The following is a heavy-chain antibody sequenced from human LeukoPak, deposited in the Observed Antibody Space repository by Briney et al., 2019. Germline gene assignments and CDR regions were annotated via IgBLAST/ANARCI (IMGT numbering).Heavy chain of an antibody. CDR3: ARQLTIDYYDSSGYSAPDAFDI. D-gene: IGHD3-22*01. V-gene: IGHV4-38-2*02. CDR1: GYSITSGYY. Sequence: TSETLSLTCTVSGYSITSGYYWGWIRQPPGKGLEWIGSVYYSGSTYYNPSLKSRVTISVDTSKNQFSLKLSSVTAADTAVYYCARQLTIDYYDSSGYSAPDAFDIWGQGTMVTVSS. CDR2: VYYSGST. J-gene: IGHJ3*02.